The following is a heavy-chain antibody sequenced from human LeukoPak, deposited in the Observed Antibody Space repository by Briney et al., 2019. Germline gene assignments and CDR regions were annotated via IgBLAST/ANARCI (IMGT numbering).Heavy chain of an antibody. Sequence: AASVKVSCKASGYTFTGYYMHWVRQAPGQGLEWMGFINPNTGGTNNAQKFQGRVTMTRHTPIRTAYMELSRLRSDDTAGYYCARDFRIGAHYFDYWGQGTLVTVSS. J-gene: IGHJ4*02. CDR3: ARDFRIGAHYFDY. CDR1: GYTFTGYY. D-gene: IGHD6-13*01. V-gene: IGHV1-2*02. CDR2: INPNTGGT.